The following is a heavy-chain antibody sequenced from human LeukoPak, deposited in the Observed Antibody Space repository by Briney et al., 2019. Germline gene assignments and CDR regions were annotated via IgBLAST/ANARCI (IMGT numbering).Heavy chain of an antibody. Sequence: GGSLRLSCAASGFTFSNYGMTWVRQAPGKGLEWVSEISPSGDGTYYADSVKGRFTISRDNSKNALYLQLNSLRAEDAAIYYCATRDQSGWSFFGNWGQGTLVTVSS. CDR2: ISPSGDGT. CDR1: GFTFSNYG. CDR3: ATRDQSGWSFFGN. V-gene: IGHV3-23*01. D-gene: IGHD6-19*01. J-gene: IGHJ4*02.